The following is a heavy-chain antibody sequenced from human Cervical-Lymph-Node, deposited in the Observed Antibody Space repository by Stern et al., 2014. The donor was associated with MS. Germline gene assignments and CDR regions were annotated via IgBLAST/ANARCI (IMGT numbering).Heavy chain of an antibody. Sequence: QVQLQESGPGLVKPSQTLSLTCTVSGGSISSGGDYWNWIRQHPGKGLEWIGYIYYSGITYYSPYLKSRLTISVDTSENQFSLNLRSVTAADTAVYYCARRTTLGYSGSYDAFDIWGQGTMVTVSS. J-gene: IGHJ3*02. CDR2: IYYSGIT. CDR1: GGSISSGGDY. CDR3: ARRTTLGYSGSYDAFDI. V-gene: IGHV4-31*03. D-gene: IGHD3-10*01.